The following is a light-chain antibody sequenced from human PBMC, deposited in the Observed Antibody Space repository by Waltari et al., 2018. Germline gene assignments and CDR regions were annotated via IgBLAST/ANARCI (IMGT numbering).Light chain of an antibody. V-gene: IGLV4-69*01. Sequence: QLVLTQSPSASASLGASVKLTSTLSRGHSRNDVAWLQQQPEKGPRYLMKVNSDGSHSQGDEIPDRFSGTSSGAERYLTISNLQSEDEADYYCQSGGHGTWVFGGGTKLTVL. CDR3: QSGGHGTWV. CDR2: VNSDGSH. J-gene: IGLJ3*02. CDR1: RGHSRND.